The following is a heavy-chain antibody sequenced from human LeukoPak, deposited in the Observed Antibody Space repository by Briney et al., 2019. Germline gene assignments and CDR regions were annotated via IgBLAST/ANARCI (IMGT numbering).Heavy chain of an antibody. Sequence: SVKVSCKASGGTFSSYAISWVRQAPGQWLEWMGGIIPIFVTANYAQKFQGRVTITADESTSTAYMELSSLRSEDTAVYYCARDGYSYGWQAFFDYWGRGTLVTVSS. CDR2: IIPIFVTA. D-gene: IGHD5-18*01. CDR3: ARDGYSYGWQAFFDY. CDR1: GGTFSSYA. J-gene: IGHJ4*02. V-gene: IGHV1-69*13.